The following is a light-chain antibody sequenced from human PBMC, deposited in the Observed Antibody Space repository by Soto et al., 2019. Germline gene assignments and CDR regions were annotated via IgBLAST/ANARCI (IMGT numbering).Light chain of an antibody. CDR2: WAS. Sequence: DIVMTQSPDSLAVSLGERATINCKSSQSVLYSSNKKNSLAWYQQKPGQPPKLLIYWASTRESGVPDRFSGSGSETDFTLTISSLQAEDAAVYYCQQHYSSPLTFGGGTRVAIK. CDR1: QSVLYSSNKKNS. CDR3: QQHYSSPLT. J-gene: IGKJ4*01. V-gene: IGKV4-1*01.